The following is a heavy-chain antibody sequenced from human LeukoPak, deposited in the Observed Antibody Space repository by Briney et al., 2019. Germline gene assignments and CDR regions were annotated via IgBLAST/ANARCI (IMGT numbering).Heavy chain of an antibody. D-gene: IGHD3-10*01. CDR2: INPNSETT. V-gene: IGHV1-46*01. J-gene: IGHJ4*02. CDR3: ARGELFALFGVPLSGGDF. CDR1: GYTFITYN. Sequence: ASVKVSCMTSGYTFITYNLHWVRQAPGSGLEWKALINPNSETTKYAQKFRGRINLTRDTSTRTVCLELSTVRADDTAVYYCARGELFALFGVPLSGGDFWGQGTLVIVSS.